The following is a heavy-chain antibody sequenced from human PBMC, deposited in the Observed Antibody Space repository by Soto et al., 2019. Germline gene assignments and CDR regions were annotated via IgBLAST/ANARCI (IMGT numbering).Heavy chain of an antibody. V-gene: IGHV4-31*03. J-gene: IGHJ5*02. Sequence: QVQLQESGPGLVKPSQTLSLTCTVSGGSISSGGYYWNWIRQHPGKGLAWIGYIYYSGSTYYNSSLKSRVSISVDTSKRNFSLKLTSMTAADTAVYYGAGSVFPCGRGTLVTVSS. CDR2: IYYSGST. CDR3: AGSVFP. CDR1: GGSISSGGYY.